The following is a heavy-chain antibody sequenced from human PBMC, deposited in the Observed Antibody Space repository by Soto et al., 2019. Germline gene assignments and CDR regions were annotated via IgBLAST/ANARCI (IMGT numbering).Heavy chain of an antibody. Sequence: GGSLRLSCAASGFTCSSYRMHRVRQAPGKGLEWVSSVSSSRSSISYADSVKGRFTLSRDNAKNTLYLQMNSLRAEDTAVYYCARSREGYSYFDYWGQGILVTVSS. CDR3: ARSREGYSYFDY. V-gene: IGHV3-21*01. CDR1: GFTCSSYR. D-gene: IGHD4-4*01. J-gene: IGHJ4*02. CDR2: VSSSRSSI.